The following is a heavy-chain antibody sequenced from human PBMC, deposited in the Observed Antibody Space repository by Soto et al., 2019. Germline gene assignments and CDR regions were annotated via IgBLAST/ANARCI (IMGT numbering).Heavy chain of an antibody. V-gene: IGHV4-39*01. CDR3: ARLSIAVAGSYYFDY. CDR2: IYYSGST. Sequence: QLQLQESGPGLVKPSETLSLTCTVSGGSISSSSYYWGWIRQPPGKGLEWIGSIYYSGSTYYNPSLKSRVTISLDTSKNQFSLKLSSVTAADTAVYYCARLSIAVAGSYYFDYWGQGTLVTVSS. J-gene: IGHJ4*02. CDR1: GGSISSSSYY. D-gene: IGHD6-19*01.